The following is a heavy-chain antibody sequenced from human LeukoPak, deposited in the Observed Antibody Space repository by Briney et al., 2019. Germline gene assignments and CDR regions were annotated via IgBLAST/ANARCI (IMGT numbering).Heavy chain of an antibody. D-gene: IGHD6-13*01. Sequence: GGSLRLSCAASGFTFSSYSMNWVRQAPGKGLEWVSSISSSSSYIYYADSVKGRFTISRDNAKNSLYLQMNSLRAEDTAVYYCAFHTAGSSSWYGDAFDIWGQGTMVTVSS. CDR2: ISSSSSYI. V-gene: IGHV3-21*01. CDR1: GFTFSSYS. J-gene: IGHJ3*02. CDR3: AFHTAGSSSWYGDAFDI.